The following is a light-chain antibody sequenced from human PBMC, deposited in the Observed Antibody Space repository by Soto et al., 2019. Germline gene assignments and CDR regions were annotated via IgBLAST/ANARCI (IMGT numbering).Light chain of an antibody. CDR3: QQYGSSGT. CDR2: GTS. J-gene: IGKJ1*01. V-gene: IGKV3-20*01. Sequence: ETVLTQSPGTLSLSPGERATLSCRASQSVTSNYLAWYQQKPGQAPRLLIFGTSGRATGIPDRFSGSGSGTDFTLTISRLEPEDFAVYYCQQYGSSGTFGQGTKVDI. CDR1: QSVTSNY.